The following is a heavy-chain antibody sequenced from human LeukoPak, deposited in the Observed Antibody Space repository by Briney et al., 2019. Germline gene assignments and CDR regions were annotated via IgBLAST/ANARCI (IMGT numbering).Heavy chain of an antibody. V-gene: IGHV4-59*01. D-gene: IGHD1-26*01. J-gene: IGHJ6*02. CDR1: GGSLSTFY. CDR3: ARGSPTAGV. Sequence: SETLSLTCTVSGGSLSTFYWSWIRQPPGKGLEWIGYVHYSGTTDYNPSLRSRVIISMDNSKNQFSLTLTSVTAADTAVCYCARGSPTAGVWGHGTTITVSS. CDR2: VHYSGTT.